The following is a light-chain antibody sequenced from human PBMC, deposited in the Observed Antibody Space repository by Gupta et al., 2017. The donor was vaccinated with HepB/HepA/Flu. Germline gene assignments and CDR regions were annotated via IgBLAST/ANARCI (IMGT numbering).Light chain of an antibody. V-gene: IGLV1-44*01. CDR3: AAWDDTLNGVV. Sequence: QSVLTQPPSASGTPGQRVTISCSGSSSNIGSSAVNWYQQLPGTAPKLLIYSNNQRRSGVPDRFSGSKSGTSASLAISGLQSKDEADYYCAAWDDTLNGVVFGGGTKLTVL. CDR1: SSNIGSSA. J-gene: IGLJ2*01. CDR2: SNN.